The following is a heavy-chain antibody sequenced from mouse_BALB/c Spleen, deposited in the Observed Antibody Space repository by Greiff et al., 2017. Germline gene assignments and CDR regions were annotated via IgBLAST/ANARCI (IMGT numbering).Heavy chain of an antibody. Sequence: EVQLQQSGPELEKPGASVKLSCKASGYSFTGYNMNWVKQSNGKSLEWIRNIDPYYGGTSYNQKFKGKATLTVDKSSSTAYMQLKSLTSEDSAVYYCARLDEYDERGRRAMDYWGQGTSVTVSS. CDR2: IDPYYGGT. V-gene: IGHV1-39*01. D-gene: IGHD2-4*01. J-gene: IGHJ4*01. CDR1: GYSFTGYN. CDR3: ARLDEYDERGRRAMDY.